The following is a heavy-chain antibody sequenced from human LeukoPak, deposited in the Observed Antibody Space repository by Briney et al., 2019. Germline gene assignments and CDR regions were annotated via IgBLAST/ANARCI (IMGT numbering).Heavy chain of an antibody. CDR1: GGTFSNHA. CDR2: IIPIDDST. D-gene: IGHD6-13*01. J-gene: IGHJ6*02. Sequence: SVKVSCKASGGTFSNHAFSWVRQAPGQGLEWMGGIIPIDDSTNYVQKFQDRVMITADEATNIIYMELGSLKSEDTAEYYCARHSGHSSWYYGLDVWGQGTTVIVSS. V-gene: IGHV1-69*13. CDR3: ARHSGHSSWYYGLDV.